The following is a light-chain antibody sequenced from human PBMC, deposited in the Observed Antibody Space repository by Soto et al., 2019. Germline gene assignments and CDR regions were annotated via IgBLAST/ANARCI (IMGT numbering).Light chain of an antibody. CDR1: QSVASY. CDR2: DAS. J-gene: IGKJ4*01. Sequence: EVVLTQSPATLSLSPGERATLSCRASQSVASYLAWYQQRPGQAPRLLVYDASNRAPGIPARFSGSGSGSEFTLTINSLEPEDFAIYYCQHRANWPLTFGGGTRVELK. V-gene: IGKV3-11*01. CDR3: QHRANWPLT.